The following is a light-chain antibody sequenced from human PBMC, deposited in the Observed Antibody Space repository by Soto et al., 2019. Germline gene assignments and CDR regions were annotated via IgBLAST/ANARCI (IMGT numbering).Light chain of an antibody. J-gene: IGLJ2*01. Sequence: QSALTQPASVSGSPGQSITISCTGTSSDVGGYNYVSWYQQHPGKAPKLMIYDVSHRPSGVSNRFSGSTSGNTASLTISGLQAEDEADYYWSSYTSSSTVVFGGGTKLTVL. V-gene: IGLV2-14*01. CDR3: SSYTSSSTVV. CDR2: DVS. CDR1: SSDVGGYNY.